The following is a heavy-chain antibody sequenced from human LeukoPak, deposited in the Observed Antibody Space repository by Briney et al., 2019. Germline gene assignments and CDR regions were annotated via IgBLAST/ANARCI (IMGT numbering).Heavy chain of an antibody. D-gene: IGHD2-21*01. Sequence: PGGSLRLSCAASGFTFRSYGMHWVRQAPGKGLEWVAVISYDGSNKYYGDSVKGRFTISRDNSKNTLYLEMNSLRAEDTAVYYCAKVFSAVGIPGSLDAFDIWGQGTMVTVSS. CDR3: AKVFSAVGIPGSLDAFDI. V-gene: IGHV3-30*18. J-gene: IGHJ3*02. CDR2: ISYDGSNK. CDR1: GFTFRSYG.